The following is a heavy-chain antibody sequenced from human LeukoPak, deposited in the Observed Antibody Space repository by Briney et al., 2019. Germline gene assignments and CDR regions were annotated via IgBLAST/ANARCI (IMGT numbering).Heavy chain of an antibody. CDR1: GFTFSIYS. CDR2: ISRSSSYI. Sequence: GGSLRLSCAASGFTFSIYSMNWVRQAPGKGLEWVSSISRSSSYIYYADSVKGRFTISRDNAKNSLYLQMNSLRAEDTAVYYCARGPPSAYCGDDCYWYFDLWGRGTLVTVSS. D-gene: IGHD2-21*02. CDR3: ARGPPSAYCGDDCYWYFDL. J-gene: IGHJ2*01. V-gene: IGHV3-21*01.